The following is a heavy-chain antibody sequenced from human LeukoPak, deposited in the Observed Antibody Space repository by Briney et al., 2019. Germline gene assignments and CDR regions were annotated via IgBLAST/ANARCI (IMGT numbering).Heavy chain of an antibody. Sequence: AGGSLRLSCAASGFTFSSYWMHWVRQAPGKGLVWVSRTNSDGSSTSYADSVKGRFTISRDNAKNTLYLQMNSLRAEDTAVYYCARGGVVVPALWGQGTLVTVSS. CDR1: GFTFSSYW. J-gene: IGHJ4*02. V-gene: IGHV3-74*01. D-gene: IGHD2-2*01. CDR3: ARGGVVVPAL. CDR2: TNSDGSST.